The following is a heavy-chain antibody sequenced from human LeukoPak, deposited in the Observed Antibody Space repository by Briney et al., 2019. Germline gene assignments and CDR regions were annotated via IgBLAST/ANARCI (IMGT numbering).Heavy chain of an antibody. J-gene: IGHJ6*02. CDR1: GFTFSSYD. CDR3: ARAPPYYYDSSGPLSYGMDV. CDR2: IGTAGDT. V-gene: IGHV3-13*01. D-gene: IGHD3-22*01. Sequence: GGSLRLSCAASGFTFSSYDMHWVRQATGKGLEWVSAIGTAGDTYYPVSVKGRFTISRENAKNSLYLQMNSLRAGDTAVYYCARAPPYYYDSSGPLSYGMDVWGQGTTVTVSS.